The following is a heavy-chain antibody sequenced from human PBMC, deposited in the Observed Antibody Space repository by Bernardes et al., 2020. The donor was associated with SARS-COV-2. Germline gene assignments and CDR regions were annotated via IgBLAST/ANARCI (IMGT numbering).Heavy chain of an antibody. Sequence: GGSLRLSCAASGFTFSSYAMSWVRQAPGKGLEWVSTISGTGGSTYYADSVKGRFTISRDNSKNTLYLQMGSLRAEDTAVYYCAKDNSGYCSGGRCYERKYNRFDPWGQGTLVTVSS. CDR1: GFTFSSYA. V-gene: IGHV3-23*01. J-gene: IGHJ5*02. CDR3: AKDNSGYCSGGRCYERKYNRFDP. CDR2: ISGTGGST. D-gene: IGHD2-15*01.